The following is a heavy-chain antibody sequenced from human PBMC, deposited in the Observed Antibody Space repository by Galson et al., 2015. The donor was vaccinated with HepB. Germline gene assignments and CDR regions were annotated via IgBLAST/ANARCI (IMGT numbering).Heavy chain of an antibody. Sequence: SLRLSCAASGFTFNRFGMHWVRQAPGKGLEWVAVTWYDGSEKYYANSVKGRFSISRDNSKKTLYLQMNSLRAEDTAIYYCARDLALGTTIISDYWGQGTLVTVSS. J-gene: IGHJ4*02. CDR3: ARDLALGTTIISDY. V-gene: IGHV3-33*01. CDR2: TWYDGSEK. D-gene: IGHD1-7*01. CDR1: GFTFNRFG.